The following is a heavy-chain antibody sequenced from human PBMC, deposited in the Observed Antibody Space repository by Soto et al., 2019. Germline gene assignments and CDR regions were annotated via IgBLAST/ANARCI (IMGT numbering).Heavy chain of an antibody. CDR1: GGSISSGGYY. CDR2: VYYSRRT. J-gene: IGHJ6*02. V-gene: IGHV4-31*03. D-gene: IGHD3-3*01. Sequence: QVQLQESGPGLVKPSQTLSLTCTVSGGSISSGGYYWSWIRQHPGKGMEWIGSVYYSRRTYYNLSVKSRVTRSVDTSKNQFSLKLSSVTASDTAVYYCARDRLNYDFLSGYYPVWGQGTTVTVSS. CDR3: ARDRLNYDFLSGYYPV.